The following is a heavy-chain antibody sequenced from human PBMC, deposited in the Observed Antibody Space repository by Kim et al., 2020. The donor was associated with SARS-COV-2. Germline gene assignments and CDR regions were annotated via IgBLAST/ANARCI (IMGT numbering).Heavy chain of an antibody. V-gene: IGHV4-34*01. J-gene: IGHJ2*01. CDR3: ARGGMTTPVTSLGWYFDL. CDR1: VGSFSGYY. Sequence: SETLSLTCAVYVGSFSGYYWSWIRQPPGKGLEWIGEIKHSGSTNYNPSLKSRVTISVDTSKNQFSLKLSSVTAADTAVYYCARGGMTTPVTSLGWYFDLWGRGTLVTVSS. D-gene: IGHD4-4*01. CDR2: IKHSGST.